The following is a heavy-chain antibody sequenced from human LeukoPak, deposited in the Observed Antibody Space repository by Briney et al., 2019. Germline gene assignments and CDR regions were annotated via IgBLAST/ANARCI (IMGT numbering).Heavy chain of an antibody. CDR3: ARDRAVITMIVVVPNADAFDI. D-gene: IGHD3-22*01. CDR1: GGSFSGYY. V-gene: IGHV4-34*01. CDR2: INHSGST. Sequence: SETLSLTCAVYGGSFSGYYWSWIRQPPGKGLEWIGEINHSGSTNYNPSLKSRVTISVDTSKNQFSLKLSSVTAADTAVYYCARDRAVITMIVVVPNADAFDIWGQGTMVTVSS. J-gene: IGHJ3*02.